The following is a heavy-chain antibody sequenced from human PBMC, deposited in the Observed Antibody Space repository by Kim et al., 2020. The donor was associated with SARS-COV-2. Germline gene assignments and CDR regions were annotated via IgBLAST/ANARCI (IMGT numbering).Heavy chain of an antibody. CDR3: ARDGLSDVWSGYPEYYFNGMDV. J-gene: IGHJ6*02. D-gene: IGHD3-3*01. V-gene: IGHV1-18*01. Sequence: ASVKVSCKASGYVFSSYGISWVRRAPGQGLEWVGWISGYNGNTKNAQKFQGRVIMTTDTSTSTGYLEMRSLRFDDTAVYYCARDGLSDVWSGYPEYYFNGMDVWGQGTTVSVSS. CDR2: ISGYNGNT. CDR1: GYVFSSYG.